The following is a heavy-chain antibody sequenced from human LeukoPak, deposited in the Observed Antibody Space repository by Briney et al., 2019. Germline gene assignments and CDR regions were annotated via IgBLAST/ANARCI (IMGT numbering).Heavy chain of an antibody. D-gene: IGHD6-6*01. V-gene: IGHV1-8*01. CDR2: MNPNSGNT. J-gene: IGHJ6*03. CDR3: ARVPRNIAARLSYYYMDV. Sequence: GASVKVSCKASGYTFTSYDINWVRQATGQGLEWMGWMNPNSGNTGYAQKFQGRVTMTRNTSISTAYMELSSLRSEDTVVYYCARVPRNIAARLSYYYMDVWGKGTTVTVSS. CDR1: GYTFTSYD.